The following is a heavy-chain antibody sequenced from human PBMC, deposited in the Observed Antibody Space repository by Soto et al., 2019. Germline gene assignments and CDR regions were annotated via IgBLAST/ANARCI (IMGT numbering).Heavy chain of an antibody. Sequence: PGGSLRLSCAASGFTFDDYTMHWVRQAPGKGLEWVSLISWDGGSTYYADSVKGRFTISRDNSKNSLYLQMNSLRTEDTALYYCAKDGRDGYKSLDYWGQGTLVTVSS. CDR1: GFTFDDYT. CDR2: ISWDGGST. D-gene: IGHD5-12*01. J-gene: IGHJ4*02. V-gene: IGHV3-43*01. CDR3: AKDGRDGYKSLDY.